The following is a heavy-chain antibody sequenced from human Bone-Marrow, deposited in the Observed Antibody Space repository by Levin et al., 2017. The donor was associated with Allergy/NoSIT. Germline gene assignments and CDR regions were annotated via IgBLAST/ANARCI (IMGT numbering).Heavy chain of an antibody. V-gene: IGHV3-74*01. J-gene: IGHJ4*02. CDR2: IKSDGSVT. CDR3: ARVGMATHSFDS. Sequence: PGGSLRLSCVASGFTFSSYWMHWVRQAPGKGLVWVSRIKSDGSVTNYADSVKGRVTISRDNAKNTLYLQMNSRRDEDTAVYYCARVGMATHSFDSWGLGTLVIVSS. D-gene: IGHD5-24*01. CDR1: GFTFSSYW.